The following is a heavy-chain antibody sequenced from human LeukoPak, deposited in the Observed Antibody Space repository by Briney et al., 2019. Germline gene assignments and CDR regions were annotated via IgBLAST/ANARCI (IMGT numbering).Heavy chain of an antibody. CDR3: AREGDCSGGSCYSAFYYYYYGMDV. Sequence: ASVKVSCKASGYTFTSYGISWVRQAPGQGLEWMGWISAYNGNTNYAQKLQGRVTMTTDTSTSTAYMELRSLRSDDTAVYYCAREGDCSGGSCYSAFYYYYYGMDVWGQGTTVTVSS. V-gene: IGHV1-18*01. CDR1: GYTFTSYG. J-gene: IGHJ6*02. D-gene: IGHD2-15*01. CDR2: ISAYNGNT.